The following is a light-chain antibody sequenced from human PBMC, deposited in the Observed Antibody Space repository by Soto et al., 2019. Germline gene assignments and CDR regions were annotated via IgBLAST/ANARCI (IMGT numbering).Light chain of an antibody. CDR1: SSDVGGYNY. CDR2: DVS. Sequence: QSVLTQPASVSGSPGQSITISCTGTSSDVGGYNYVSWYQQHPGKAPKLMIYDVSNRPSGFSNRFSGSKSGNTASLTISGTQSEDDADYYCSTDTSSRTTEVVFGAGTKLTVL. CDR3: STDTSSRTTEVV. V-gene: IGLV2-14*01. J-gene: IGLJ2*01.